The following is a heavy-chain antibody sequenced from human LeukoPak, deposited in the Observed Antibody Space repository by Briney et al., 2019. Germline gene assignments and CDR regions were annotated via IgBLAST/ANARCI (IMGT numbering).Heavy chain of an antibody. CDR3: ARNPED. D-gene: IGHD1-14*01. Sequence: GGSLRLAWAASGFTLSRDWMGWVSQAPGQVLVLVSPINRDGSTTSYAPSVTARFPISRDNAKNTPYLQMNSLIAEDTAVYYCARNPEDSGQRTLLTVSS. CDR2: INRDGSTT. CDR1: GFTLSRDW. J-gene: IGHJ4*02. V-gene: IGHV3-74*01.